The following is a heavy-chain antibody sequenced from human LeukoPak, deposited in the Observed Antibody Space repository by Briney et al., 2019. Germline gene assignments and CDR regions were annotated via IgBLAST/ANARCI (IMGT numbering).Heavy chain of an antibody. CDR3: ARARYFDWLPTIFDY. D-gene: IGHD3-9*01. CDR2: ISSSGSTI. V-gene: IGHV3-11*01. Sequence: GSPRLSCAASGFTFSDYYMSWIRQAPGKGLEWVSYISSSGSTIYYADSVKGRFTISRDNAKNSLYLQMNSLRAEDTAVYYCARARYFDWLPTIFDYWGQGTLVTVSS. J-gene: IGHJ4*02. CDR1: GFTFSDYY.